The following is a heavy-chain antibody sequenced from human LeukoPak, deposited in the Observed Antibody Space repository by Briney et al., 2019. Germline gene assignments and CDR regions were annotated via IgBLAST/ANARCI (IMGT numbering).Heavy chain of an antibody. CDR3: ARDDFWSARAPRNAFDI. Sequence: GGSLRLSCAASGFTFSSYSMNWVRQAPGKGLEWVSYISSSSSTIYYADSVKGRFTISRDNAKNSLYLQMNSLRAEDTAVYYCARDDFWSARAPRNAFDIWGQGTMVTVSS. CDR1: GFTFSSYS. J-gene: IGHJ3*02. CDR2: ISSSSSTI. V-gene: IGHV3-48*04. D-gene: IGHD3-3*01.